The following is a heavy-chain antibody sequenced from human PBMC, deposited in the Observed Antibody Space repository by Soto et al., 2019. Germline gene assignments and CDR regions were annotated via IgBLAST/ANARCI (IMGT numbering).Heavy chain of an antibody. V-gene: IGHV3-33*01. Sequence: QVQLVESGGGVVQPGRSLRLSCAASGFTFSSYGMHWVRQAPGKGLEWVAVVWYDGSNQYYADSVKGRFTISRDNSKNTLYLQMKSLRAEDTAVYYCARGAQRQSSSNYGMDVWGQGTTVTVSS. D-gene: IGHD6-6*01. CDR2: VWYDGSNQ. J-gene: IGHJ6*02. CDR1: GFTFSSYG. CDR3: ARGAQRQSSSNYGMDV.